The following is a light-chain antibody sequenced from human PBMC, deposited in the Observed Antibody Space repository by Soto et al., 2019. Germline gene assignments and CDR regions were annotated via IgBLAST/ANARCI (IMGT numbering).Light chain of an antibody. CDR2: DAS. V-gene: IGKV3-15*01. CDR3: QQHNNWPLT. Sequence: ELVFTQSPASLFGSPGGSAXLACRASRSVSSYLAWYQQKPGQAPRLLIYDASTRATGIPARFSGSGSGTQFTLTISSLQSEGFAVYYCQQHNNWPLTFGGGTKVDIK. CDR1: RSVSSY. J-gene: IGKJ4*01.